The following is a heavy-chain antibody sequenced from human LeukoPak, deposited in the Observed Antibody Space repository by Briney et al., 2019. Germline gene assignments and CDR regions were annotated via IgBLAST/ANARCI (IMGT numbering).Heavy chain of an antibody. Sequence: GGSLRLSCAASGFTFSSYGMSWVRQAPGKGLEWVSAISGSGGSTYYADSVKGRFTISRDNSKNTLYLQMNSLRAEDTAVYYCAKDRIAVAVADDAFDIWGQGTMVTVSS. CDR1: GFTFSSYG. CDR3: AKDRIAVAVADDAFDI. J-gene: IGHJ3*02. CDR2: ISGSGGST. D-gene: IGHD6-19*01. V-gene: IGHV3-23*01.